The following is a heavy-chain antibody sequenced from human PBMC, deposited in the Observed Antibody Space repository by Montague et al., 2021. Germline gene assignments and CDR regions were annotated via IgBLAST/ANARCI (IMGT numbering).Heavy chain of an antibody. Sequence: SETLSLTCTVSGGSISRGSYYWGWIRQPPGKGLEWIGCISSSGSTNYNPSLKSRVTISADTSKNQFSLKLSSVTAADTAVYYCTRPGGYCTNGTCYFWFAPWGRGILVTVSS. CDR3: TRPGGYCTNGTCYFWFAP. V-gene: IGHV4-39*01. CDR2: ISSSGST. CDR1: GGSISRGSYY. D-gene: IGHD2-8*01. J-gene: IGHJ5*02.